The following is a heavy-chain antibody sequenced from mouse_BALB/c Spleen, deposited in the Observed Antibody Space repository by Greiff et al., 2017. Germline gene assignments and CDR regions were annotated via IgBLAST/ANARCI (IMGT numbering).Heavy chain of an antibody. CDR2: INPGGGGP. Sequence: VQLQQSGAELVRPGTSVKVSCKASGYAFTNYLIEWVKQRPGQGLEWIGVINPGGGGPHYNEKFKGKATLTADTSSSTAYMQRSSLTSDDSAVYCGARSRGLLCDCWGQGTTLTGSS. D-gene: IGHD2-1*01. V-gene: IGHV1-54*01. CDR3: ARSRGLLCDC. J-gene: IGHJ2*01. CDR1: GYAFTNYL.